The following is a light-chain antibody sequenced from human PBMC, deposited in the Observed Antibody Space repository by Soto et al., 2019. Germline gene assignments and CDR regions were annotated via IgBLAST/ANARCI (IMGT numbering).Light chain of an antibody. J-gene: IGKJ1*01. Sequence: DIQMTQSPSSLLAYVGDSVSITCRASQGISNNLGWYQQKPGEAPKRLIYGGSSLQSGVPSRFSGSVSGTAFSPTISRRRPEDFATYYRLQPDTDPRTFGQGTKLEI. CDR2: GGS. CDR1: QGISNN. V-gene: IGKV1-17*01. CDR3: LQPDTDPRT.